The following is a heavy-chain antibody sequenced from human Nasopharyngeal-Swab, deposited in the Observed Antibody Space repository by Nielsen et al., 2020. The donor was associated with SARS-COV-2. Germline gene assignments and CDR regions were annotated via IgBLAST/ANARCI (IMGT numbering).Heavy chain of an antibody. CDR3: TRRNDC. Sequence: GESLKISCAASGFTVSSSYMSWVRQAPGKGLEWISLMLSGGSAYYAGSVEGRFTVSRDESRNTLYLQMNNLRAEDTAVYYCTRRNDCWGQGTLVTVSS. V-gene: IGHV3-53*01. CDR2: MLSGGSA. J-gene: IGHJ4*02. CDR1: GFTVSSSY.